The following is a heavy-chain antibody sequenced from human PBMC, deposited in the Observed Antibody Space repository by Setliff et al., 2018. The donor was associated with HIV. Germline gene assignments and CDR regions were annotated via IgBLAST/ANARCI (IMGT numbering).Heavy chain of an antibody. CDR3: ARDPVYYYDTGTYYRSEYFQH. CDR1: GGSISSSDYY. CDR2: IYYSGST. V-gene: IGHV4-39*07. Sequence: SETLSLTCTVSGGSISSSDYYWGWIRQPPGKGLEWIGSIYYSGSTYYNPSLESRVTISVDTSKNQFSLKLSSVTAADTAVYYCARDPVYYYDTGTYYRSEYFQHWGQGTLVTVSS. D-gene: IGHD3-22*01. J-gene: IGHJ1*01.